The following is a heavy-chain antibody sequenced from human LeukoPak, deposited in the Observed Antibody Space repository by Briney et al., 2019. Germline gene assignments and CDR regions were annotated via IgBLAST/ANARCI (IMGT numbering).Heavy chain of an antibody. CDR3: ARGESYGSGSYYYYGMDV. J-gene: IGHJ6*02. D-gene: IGHD3-10*01. CDR1: GFTFSSYG. Sequence: GGSLRLSCAASGFTFSSYGMNWVRQAPGKGLEWVSYISSSSSTIYYADSVKGRFTISRDNAKNSLYLQMNSLRAEDTAVYYCARGESYGSGSYYYYGMDVWGQGTTVTVSS. CDR2: ISSSSSTI. V-gene: IGHV3-48*04.